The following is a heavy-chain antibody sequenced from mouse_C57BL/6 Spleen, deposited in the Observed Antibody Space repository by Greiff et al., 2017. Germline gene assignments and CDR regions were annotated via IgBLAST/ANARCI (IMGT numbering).Heavy chain of an antibody. CDR3: ARWRLRREVDY. CDR2: IDPSDSYT. Sequence: QVQLQQPGAELVKPGASVKLSCKASGYTFTSYWMQWVKQRPGQGLEWIGEIDPSDSYTNYNQKFKGKATLTVDTSSSTAYMQLRILTSEDSAFYYCARWRLRREVDYWGQGTTLTVSS. V-gene: IGHV1-50*01. D-gene: IGHD2-2*01. J-gene: IGHJ2*01. CDR1: GYTFTSYW.